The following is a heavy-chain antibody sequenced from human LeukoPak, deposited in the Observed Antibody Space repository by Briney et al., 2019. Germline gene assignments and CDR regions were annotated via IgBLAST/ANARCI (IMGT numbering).Heavy chain of an antibody. V-gene: IGHV4-34*01. D-gene: IGHD3-16*01. CDR2: INHSGST. J-gene: IGHJ4*02. CDR3: ARGRLRVWGSYKPFFDY. Sequence: SETLSFTCAVYGGSFSGYYWSWIRQPPGKGLEWIGEINHSGSTNYNPSLKSRVTISVDTSKNQFSLKLSSVTAADTAVYYCARGRLRVWGSYKPFFDYWGQGTLVTVSS. CDR1: GGSFSGYY.